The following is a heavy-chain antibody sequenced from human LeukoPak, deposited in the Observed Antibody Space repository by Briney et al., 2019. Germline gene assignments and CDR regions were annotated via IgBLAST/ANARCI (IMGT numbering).Heavy chain of an antibody. CDR3: TLRGSSSGGFDY. CDR2: ISSSSSYI. D-gene: IGHD6-6*01. Sequence: GGSLRLSCAASGFTFSSYSMNWVRQAPGKGLEWVSSISSSSSYIYYADSVKGRFTISRGNAKNSLYLQMNSLRAEDMALYYCTLRGSSSGGFDYWGQGTLVTVSS. J-gene: IGHJ4*02. V-gene: IGHV3-21*04. CDR1: GFTFSSYS.